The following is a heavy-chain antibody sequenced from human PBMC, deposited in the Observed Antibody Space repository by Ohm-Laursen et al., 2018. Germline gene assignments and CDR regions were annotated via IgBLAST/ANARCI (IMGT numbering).Heavy chain of an antibody. D-gene: IGHD3-10*01. CDR1: GFSFDDHA. V-gene: IGHV3-9*01. J-gene: IGHJ6*02. CDR3: ARRLGWMDV. Sequence: SLRLSCTASGFSFDDHAMHWVRQAPGKGLEWVSGISWNSGNIGYADSVKGRFTISRDNAKNTLYLQMDSLRADDTAVYYCARRLGWMDVWGQGIAVTVSS. CDR2: ISWNSGNI.